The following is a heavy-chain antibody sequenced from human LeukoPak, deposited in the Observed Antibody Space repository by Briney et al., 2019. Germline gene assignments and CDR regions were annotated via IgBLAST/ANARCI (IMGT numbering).Heavy chain of an antibody. Sequence: PGGSLRLSCAAAGFTFSHYAMHWVRQAPGKGREWVAVIWSDGTNQYYAASVKGRFTISRDDSDKTVYLQMNSLRPEDTGVYYCAKDAERGFDYSNSLEYWGRGTPVTVST. J-gene: IGHJ4*02. V-gene: IGHV3-33*06. CDR1: GFTFSHYA. D-gene: IGHD4-11*01. CDR2: IWSDGTNQ. CDR3: AKDAERGFDYSNSLEY.